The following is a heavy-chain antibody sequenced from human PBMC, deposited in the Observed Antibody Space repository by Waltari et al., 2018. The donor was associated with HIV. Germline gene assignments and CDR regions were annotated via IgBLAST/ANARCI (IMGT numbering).Heavy chain of an antibody. CDR2: IHRDGSEK. J-gene: IGHJ4*02. CDR1: GFTFSPYW. D-gene: IGHD2-2*01. CDR3: ARDLEDQ. V-gene: IGHV3-7*01. Sequence: EVQLVESGGGLVQPGGSLRLSCAASGFTFSPYWMNWVRQAPGKGLEWVANIHRDGSEKNYVDSVKGRFTISRDNAKNSLFLQMNNLRGDDTAVYYCARDLEDQWGQGTLVTVSS.